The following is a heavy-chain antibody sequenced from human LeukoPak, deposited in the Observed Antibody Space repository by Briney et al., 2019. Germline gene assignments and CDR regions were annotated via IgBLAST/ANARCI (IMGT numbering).Heavy chain of an antibody. V-gene: IGHV3-30*18. J-gene: IGHJ4*02. D-gene: IGHD4-17*01. CDR3: AKDHRNGDYDIGY. CDR2: ISYDGSNK. CDR1: GFTFSSYG. Sequence: PGRSLRLSCEASGFTFSSYGMHWVRQAPGKGLEWVAVISYDGSNKYYADSVKGRFTISRDNSKNTLYLQMNSLRAEDTAVYYCAKDHRNGDYDIGYWGQGTLVTVSS.